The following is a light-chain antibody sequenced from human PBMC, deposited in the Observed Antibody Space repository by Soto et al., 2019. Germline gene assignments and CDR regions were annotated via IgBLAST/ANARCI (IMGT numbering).Light chain of an antibody. Sequence: QSALTQPPSASGSPGQSVTISCTGTSSDVGGYNYVSWYQQHPGKAPKLMIYEVSKRPSGVPDRFSGSKSGNTASLTVSGLQAVDEADYYCSSYAGSNKRVFGTGTKLTVL. CDR3: SSYAGSNKRV. CDR1: SSDVGGYNY. CDR2: EVS. V-gene: IGLV2-8*01. J-gene: IGLJ1*01.